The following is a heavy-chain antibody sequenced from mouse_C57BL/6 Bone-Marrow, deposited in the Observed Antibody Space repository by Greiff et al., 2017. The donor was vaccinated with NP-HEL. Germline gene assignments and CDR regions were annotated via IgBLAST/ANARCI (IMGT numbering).Heavy chain of an antibody. CDR2: IDPSDSYT. J-gene: IGHJ1*03. CDR3: ARGPYDYDVDWYFDV. CDR1: GYTFTSYW. Sequence: VQLKQPGAELVMPGASVKLSCKASGYTFTSYWMHWVKQRPGQGLEWIGEIDPSDSYTNYNQKFKGKSTLTVDKSSSTAYMQLSSLTSEDSAVYYCARGPYDYDVDWYFDVWGTGTTVTVSS. V-gene: IGHV1-69*01. D-gene: IGHD2-4*01.